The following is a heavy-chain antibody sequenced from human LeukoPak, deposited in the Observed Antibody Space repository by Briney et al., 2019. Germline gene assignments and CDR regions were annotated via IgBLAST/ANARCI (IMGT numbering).Heavy chain of an antibody. CDR1: GGSISSYY. Sequence: PSETLSLTCSVSGGSISSYYWSWIRQPPGKRLEWIGDIHHSGSTHYNPSLKSRVTISMDTSKNHFSLKLSSVTAADTAVYYCARETSWLGGDAFDIWGPGTMVSVSS. CDR3: ARETSWLGGDAFDI. CDR2: IHHSGST. V-gene: IGHV4-59*01. J-gene: IGHJ3*02. D-gene: IGHD2-2*01.